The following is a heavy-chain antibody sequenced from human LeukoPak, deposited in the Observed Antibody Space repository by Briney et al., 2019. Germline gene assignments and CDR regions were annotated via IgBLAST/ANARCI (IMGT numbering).Heavy chain of an antibody. V-gene: IGHV3-48*02. Sequence: GGSLRLSCAASGFTFSSFAMTWVRQAPGKGLEWVSYISSSSSTIYYADSVKGRFTISRDNAKNSLYLQMNSLRDEDTAVYYCARDRYDFWSGYYAPFDYWGQGTLVTVSS. CDR1: GFTFSSFA. J-gene: IGHJ4*02. D-gene: IGHD3-3*01. CDR3: ARDRYDFWSGYYAPFDY. CDR2: ISSSSSTI.